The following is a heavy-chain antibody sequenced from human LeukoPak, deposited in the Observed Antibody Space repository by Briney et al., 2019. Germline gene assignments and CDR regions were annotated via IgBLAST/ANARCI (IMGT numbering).Heavy chain of an antibody. J-gene: IGHJ6*03. Sequence: GGSLRLSCAASGFTFSSYSMNWVRQAPGKGLEWVSYISSSSSTIYYADSVKGRFTISRDNAKNSLYLQMNSLRAEDTAVYYCARAIGVRGIISSYYMDVWGKGTTVTVSS. CDR1: GFTFSSYS. CDR2: ISSSSSTI. CDR3: ARAIGVRGIISSYYMDV. D-gene: IGHD3-10*01. V-gene: IGHV3-48*01.